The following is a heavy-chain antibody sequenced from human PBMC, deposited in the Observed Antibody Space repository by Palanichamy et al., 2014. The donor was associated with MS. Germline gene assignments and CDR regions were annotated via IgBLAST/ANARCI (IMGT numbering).Heavy chain of an antibody. CDR3: AKGPAKYSYGHFDY. J-gene: IGHJ4*02. D-gene: IGHD5-18*01. CDR1: GFVFSNYA. V-gene: IGHV3-23*01. CDR2: ISGSGGTT. Sequence: EVQLLESGEAWYSLGGPVRLSCAVSGFVFSNYAMTWVRQAPGKGLEWVSAISGSGGTTYYAGSVKGRFTISRDNSRDTMYLQMNSLRAEDTAVYYCAKGPAKYSYGHFDYWGQGTLVTVSS.